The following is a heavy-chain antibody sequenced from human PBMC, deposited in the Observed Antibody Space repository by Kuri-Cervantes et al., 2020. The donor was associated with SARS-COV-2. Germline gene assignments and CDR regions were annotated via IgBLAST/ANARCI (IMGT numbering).Heavy chain of an antibody. Sequence: GGSLRLSCAASGFTFDDYGMSWVRQAPGKGLEWVSGINWNGGSTGYADSVKGRFTISRDNAKNSLYLQMNSLRAEDTAVYYCARDLGNNWNDPFDYWGQGNLVNVSS. CDR3: ARDLGNNWNDPFDY. CDR2: INWNGGST. CDR1: GFTFDDYG. D-gene: IGHD1-20*01. J-gene: IGHJ4*02. V-gene: IGHV3-20*04.